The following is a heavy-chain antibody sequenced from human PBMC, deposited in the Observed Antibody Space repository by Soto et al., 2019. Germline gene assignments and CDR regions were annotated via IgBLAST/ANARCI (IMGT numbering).Heavy chain of an antibody. CDR3: AREPRYCSGGSCSITGDAFDI. CDR2: ISNGGDT. V-gene: IGHV3-66*01. Sequence: EVQLVESGGGLVQPGGSLRLSCAASGLIVSSTYMSWVRQAPGKVLEWVSVISNGGDTHYADSVKGRFSLSRDISNNTLHLQMSSLRVEDTAVYYCAREPRYCSGGSCSITGDAFDIWGQGTMVTVSS. CDR1: GLIVSSTY. D-gene: IGHD2-15*01. J-gene: IGHJ3*02.